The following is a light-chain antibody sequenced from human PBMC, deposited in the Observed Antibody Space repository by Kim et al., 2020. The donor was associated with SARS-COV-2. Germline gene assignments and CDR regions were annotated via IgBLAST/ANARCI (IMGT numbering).Light chain of an antibody. Sequence: LSPGERTTLSCRASESVSSSYLAWYQHKPDQAPRLLIYGASSRATGVPDRYSGSGSGTVFTLTISRLEPEDFAVYYCQQYGSSPYSFGQGTDLDI. CDR1: ESVSSSY. CDR3: QQYGSSPYS. CDR2: GAS. V-gene: IGKV3-20*01. J-gene: IGKJ2*03.